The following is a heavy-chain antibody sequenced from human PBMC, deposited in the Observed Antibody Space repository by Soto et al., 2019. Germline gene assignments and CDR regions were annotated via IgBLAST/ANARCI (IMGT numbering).Heavy chain of an antibody. CDR3: ASGITGTKRDDAFDI. D-gene: IGHD1-7*01. V-gene: IGHV1-18*04. CDR1: GYTFTSYG. J-gene: IGHJ3*02. CDR2: ISAYNGNT. Sequence: ASVKVSCKASGYTFTSYGISWVRQAPGQGLEWMGWISAYNGNTNYAQKLQGRVTMTTDTSASTAYMELRSLRSDDTAVYYCASGITGTKRDDAFDIWGQGTMVTVSS.